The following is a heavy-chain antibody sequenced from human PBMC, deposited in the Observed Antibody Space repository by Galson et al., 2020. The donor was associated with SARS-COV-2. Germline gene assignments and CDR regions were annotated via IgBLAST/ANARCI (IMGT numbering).Heavy chain of an antibody. CDR1: GFTFSSYG. V-gene: IGHV3-33*06. CDR2: IWYDGSNK. Sequence: GGSLRLSCAAPGFTFSSYGMNWVRQAPGKGLEWVAVIWYDGSNKYYADSVKGRFTISRDNSKNTLYLQMNSLRAEATAVYYCAKDGGKYYDSRGYTNPLGYWGQGTLVTVSS. CDR3: AKDGGKYYDSRGYTNPLGY. D-gene: IGHD3-22*01. J-gene: IGHJ4*02.